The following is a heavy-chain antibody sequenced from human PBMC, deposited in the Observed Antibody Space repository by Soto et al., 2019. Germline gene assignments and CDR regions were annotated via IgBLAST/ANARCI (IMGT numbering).Heavy chain of an antibody. Sequence: QVQLQESGPGLVKPSGTLSLTCAVSGGSISSSNWWSWVRQPPGKGLEWIGEIYHSGSTNYNPSLKSRVTISVDKSKNQFSLKLSSVTAADTAVYYCARVGGRYCSSTSCYFGIYYYYGMDVWGQGTTVTVSS. J-gene: IGHJ6*02. V-gene: IGHV4-4*02. D-gene: IGHD2-2*01. CDR3: ARVGGRYCSSTSCYFGIYYYYGMDV. CDR1: GGSISSSNW. CDR2: IYHSGST.